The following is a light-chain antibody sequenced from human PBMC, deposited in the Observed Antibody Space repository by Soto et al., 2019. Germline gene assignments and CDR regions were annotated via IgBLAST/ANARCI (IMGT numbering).Light chain of an antibody. J-gene: IGKJ1*01. Sequence: EVVLTQSPGTLSLSPGQRATLSCRASQSVDSTYLAWYQQKTGQAPRLLIYGASTRATGIPDRFSGSGSGTYFTLTISRLEPEDFAVYYCQQCGTSGTFGQGTKVEI. CDR2: GAS. CDR3: QQCGTSGT. V-gene: IGKV3-20*01. CDR1: QSVDSTY.